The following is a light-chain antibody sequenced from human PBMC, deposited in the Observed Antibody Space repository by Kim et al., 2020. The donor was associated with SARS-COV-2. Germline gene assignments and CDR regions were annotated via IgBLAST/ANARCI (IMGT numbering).Light chain of an antibody. CDR1: QSGSSSY. J-gene: IGKJ1*01. Sequence: SSGERAPLSCRASQSGSSSYLAWYQQKPGQAPRLLIYGASSRATGIPDRFSGSGSGTDFTLTISRLEPEDFAVYYCQQYGSSPRTFGQGTKVDIK. CDR3: QQYGSSPRT. CDR2: GAS. V-gene: IGKV3-20*01.